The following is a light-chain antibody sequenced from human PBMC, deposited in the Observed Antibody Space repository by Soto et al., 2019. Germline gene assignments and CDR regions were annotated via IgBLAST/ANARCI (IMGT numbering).Light chain of an antibody. CDR3: QQYGSSPLIT. V-gene: IGKV3-15*01. CDR1: QSVRSH. CDR2: GAS. Sequence: IVMTQSPATLSVSPWEGVTLSCRASQSVRSHLAWYQQKPGQPPRLLIYGASTRASGIPARFSGSGFGTDFTLTISRLEPEDFAVYHCQQYGSSPLITFGQGTRLEIK. J-gene: IGKJ5*01.